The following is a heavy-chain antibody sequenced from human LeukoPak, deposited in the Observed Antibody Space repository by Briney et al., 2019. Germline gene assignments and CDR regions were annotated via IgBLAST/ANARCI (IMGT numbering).Heavy chain of an antibody. J-gene: IGHJ4*02. CDR1: GFSFSTYS. CDR3: AKDRVNGDYLDY. D-gene: IGHD4-17*01. V-gene: IGHV3-48*01. CDR2: ISTSSSSSSTI. Sequence: GGSLRLSCVASGFSFSTYSMNWVRQAAGKGLEWVSYISTSSSSSSTIYYADSVKGRFTISRDNAKNSLYLQMNSLRAEDTAVYYCAKDRVNGDYLDYWGQGTLVTVSS.